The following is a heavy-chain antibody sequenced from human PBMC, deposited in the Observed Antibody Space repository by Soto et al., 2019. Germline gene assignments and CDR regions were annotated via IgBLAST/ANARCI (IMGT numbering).Heavy chain of an antibody. Sequence: QVQLVQSGAEVRKPGASVRLSCETSGYNFNQYYIHWVRQAPGKGLGWMGLINLRGGTTEYAHKFRGRVTVTGDTSTSTAYMQLSSLRSEDTAVYFCARGPDDSDVPRWDYWGQGTLVTVSS. CDR2: INLRGGTT. J-gene: IGHJ4*02. D-gene: IGHD4-17*01. V-gene: IGHV1-46*02. CDR1: GYNFNQYY. CDR3: ARGPDDSDVPRWDY.